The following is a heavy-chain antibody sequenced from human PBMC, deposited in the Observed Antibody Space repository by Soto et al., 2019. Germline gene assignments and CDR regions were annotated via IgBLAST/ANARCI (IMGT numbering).Heavy chain of an antibody. CDR1: FTSYD. V-gene: IGHV1-8*01. J-gene: IGHJ6*02. D-gene: IGHD6-19*01. CDR2: MNPNSGDT. Sequence: QGQLVQSGAEVKKPVTSVKVSCTFTSYDINWVRQAAVQGLEWMAWMNPNSGDTRFAQKFQGRVTMTRDTSKFTAYMELSNLRSEDTAVFYCARGPGSSDWRFSYYYMGVWDQGTTVTVSS. CDR3: ARGPGSSDWRFSYYYMGV.